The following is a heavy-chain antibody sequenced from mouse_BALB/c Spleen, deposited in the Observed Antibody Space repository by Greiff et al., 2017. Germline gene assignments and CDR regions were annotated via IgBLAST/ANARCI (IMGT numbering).Heavy chain of an antibody. CDR1: GYTFTSYV. CDR2: INPYNDGT. J-gene: IGHJ4*01. D-gene: IGHD1-1*01. Sequence: VQLQQSGPELVKPGASVKMSCKASGYTFTSYVMHWVKQKPGQGLEWIGVINPYNDGTKYNEKFKGKATLTSDTSYSTAYMELSSLTSEDPADYYSAREYCSSSSYAMDYWGQGTSVTVSS. V-gene: IGHV1-14*01. CDR3: AREYCSSSSYAMDY.